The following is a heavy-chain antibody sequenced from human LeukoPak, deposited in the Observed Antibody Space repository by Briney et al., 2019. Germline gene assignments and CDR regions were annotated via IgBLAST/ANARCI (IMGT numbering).Heavy chain of an antibody. CDR3: AKTGYCSSTSCYDYYYYYYMDV. CDR1: GFTFSSYA. CDR2: INGSDGSA. V-gene: IGHV3-23*01. D-gene: IGHD2-2*01. J-gene: IGHJ6*03. Sequence: GGSLRLSCAASGFTFSSYAMNWVRQAPGKGLEWVSAINGSDGSAYYADSVKGRFTISTDNSKNTLYLQMNSLRAEDTAVYYCAKTGYCSSTSCYDYYYYYYMDVWGKGTTVTVSS.